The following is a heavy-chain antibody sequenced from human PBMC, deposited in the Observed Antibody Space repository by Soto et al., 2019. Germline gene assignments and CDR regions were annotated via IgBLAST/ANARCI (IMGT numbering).Heavy chain of an antibody. D-gene: IGHD2-2*02. CDR2: INPNSGGA. CDR1: GYTFTGYY. J-gene: IGHJ3*02. V-gene: IGHV1-2*04. CDR3: ARELGRRTTGYCSSTSCYTVLAFDI. Sequence: ASVKVSCKASGYTFTGYYMHWVRQAPGQGLEWMGWINPNSGGANYAQKFQGWVTMTRDTSISTAYMELRRLRSDDTAVYYCARELGRRTTGYCSSTSCYTVLAFDIWGQGTMVTVSS.